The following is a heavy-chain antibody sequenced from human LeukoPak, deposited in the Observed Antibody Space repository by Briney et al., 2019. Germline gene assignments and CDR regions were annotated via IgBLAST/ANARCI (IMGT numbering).Heavy chain of an antibody. D-gene: IGHD1-26*01. Sequence: ASVKVSCKASGYTFTGYYIFWMRQAPGQGLELMGWINPKNGTTKYAQKSQGRVTLTRDTSISTAYMEISRVTYDDTAVYFCARGVGSTAVLDHWGQGTLVTVSS. CDR1: GYTFTGYY. CDR2: INPKNGTT. V-gene: IGHV1-2*02. CDR3: ARGVGSTAVLDH. J-gene: IGHJ4*02.